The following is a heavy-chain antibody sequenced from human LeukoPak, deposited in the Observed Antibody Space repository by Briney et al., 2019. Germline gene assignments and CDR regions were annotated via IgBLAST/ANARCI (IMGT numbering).Heavy chain of an antibody. D-gene: IGHD6-13*01. V-gene: IGHV4-39*07. CDR3: ASASYSRRRGGIVD. J-gene: IGHJ1*01. CDR2: IYYSGST. CDR1: GGSISSSSYY. Sequence: SETLSLTCTVSGGSISSSSYYWGWIRQPPGKGLEWIGSIYYSGSTYYNPSLKSRVTISVDTSKNQFSLKLSSVTAADTAVYYWASASYSRRRGGIVDWGQGTLVTVSS.